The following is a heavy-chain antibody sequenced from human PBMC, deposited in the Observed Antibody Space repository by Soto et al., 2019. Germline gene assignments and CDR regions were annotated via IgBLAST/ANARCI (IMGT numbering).Heavy chain of an antibody. D-gene: IGHD3-3*01. CDR2: IYYSGST. J-gene: IGHJ2*01. Sequence: QVQLQESGPGLVKPSQTLSLTCTVSGGSISSGGYYWSWIRQHPGKGLEWIGYIYYSGSTYYDPSLKRRVSISVETTKNQFCLKLRLVTPAYLAVYYCASHSHHKVGHRYYDLWGRGTLVTVSP. CDR3: ASHSHHKVGHRYYDL. V-gene: IGHV4-31*03. CDR1: GGSISSGGYY.